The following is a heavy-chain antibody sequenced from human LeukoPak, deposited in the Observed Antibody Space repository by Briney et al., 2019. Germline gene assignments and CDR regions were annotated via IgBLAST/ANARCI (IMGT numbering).Heavy chain of an antibody. V-gene: IGHV3-33*01. CDR2: IWYDGSNK. J-gene: IGHJ4*02. CDR1: GFTFSSYG. CDR3: ARGCSGGSCYSGGAFDY. D-gene: IGHD2-15*01. Sequence: GGSLGLSCAASGFTFSSYGMHWVRQAPGKGLEWVAVIWYDGSNKYYADSVKGRFTISRDNSKNTLYLQMNSLRAEDTAVYYCARGCSGGSCYSGGAFDYWGQGTLVTVSS.